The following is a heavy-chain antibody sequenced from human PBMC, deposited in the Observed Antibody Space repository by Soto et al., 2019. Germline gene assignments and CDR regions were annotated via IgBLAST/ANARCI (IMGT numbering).Heavy chain of an antibody. J-gene: IGHJ4*02. CDR2: INPSGGST. D-gene: IGHD3-22*01. Sequence: QVQLVQSGAEVKKPGASVKVSCKASGYTFTSYYMHWVRQAPGQGLEWMGIINPSGGSTSYAQKFQGRVTRTRDTSTSTVYMELSSLRSEDTAVYYCARDLLPDDSSGYYLDYWGQGTLVTVSS. CDR1: GYTFTSYY. V-gene: IGHV1-46*01. CDR3: ARDLLPDDSSGYYLDY.